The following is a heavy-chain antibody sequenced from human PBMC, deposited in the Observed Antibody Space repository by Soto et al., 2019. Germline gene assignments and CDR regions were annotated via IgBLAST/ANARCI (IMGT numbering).Heavy chain of an antibody. V-gene: IGHV1-18*01. J-gene: IGHJ4*02. Sequence: QVQLVQSGAEVKKPGASVKVSCKASGYTFTTYGMSWVRQAPGQGLDWMGWISTYNGNTKYAERLQGRVTMTTDTPTCTAYREVRSLRSDDTAVYYCARGPTNYYDNSGNYFLDYGGQGPLVTVSS. CDR3: ARGPTNYYDNSGNYFLDY. CDR1: GYTFTTYG. D-gene: IGHD3-22*01. CDR2: ISTYNGNT.